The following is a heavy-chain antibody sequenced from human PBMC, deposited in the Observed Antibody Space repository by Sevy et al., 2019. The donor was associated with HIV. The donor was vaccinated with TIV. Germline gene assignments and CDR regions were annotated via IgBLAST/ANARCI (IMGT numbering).Heavy chain of an antibody. D-gene: IGHD2-2*02. CDR2: VSWNSGAI. CDR3: AKDINRGCDSINCYTYYYYYYGLDA. CDR1: GFTFSSYE. J-gene: IGHJ6*02. V-gene: IGHV3-9*01. Sequence: GGSLRLSCVASGFTFSSYEMNWVREAPGKGLEWVAGVSWNSGAIDYAASVKGRFTISRDHAKSSLYLQMNSLRAEDTALYYCAKDINRGCDSINCYTYYYYYYGLDAWGQGTTVTVSS.